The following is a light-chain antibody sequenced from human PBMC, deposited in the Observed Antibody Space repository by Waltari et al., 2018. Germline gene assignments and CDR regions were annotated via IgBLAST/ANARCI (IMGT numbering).Light chain of an antibody. CDR1: TPNVYY. CDR2: GKN. Sequence: SSELTQDPAVSVALGQTVRITCQGDTPNVYYPNWCQQKPGQAPLLVIYGKNNRPSGIPDRFSASTSRNTASLTITGAQAEDEAHYYCSSRDSSGDVVFGGGTKLTVL. J-gene: IGLJ2*01. CDR3: SSRDSSGDVV. V-gene: IGLV3-19*01.